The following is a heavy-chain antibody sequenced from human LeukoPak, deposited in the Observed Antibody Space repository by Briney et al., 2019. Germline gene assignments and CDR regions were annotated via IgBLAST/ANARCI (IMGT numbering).Heavy chain of an antibody. Sequence: SETLSLTCTVSGGSPSSYYWSCILQSPGKGLEWIGYIYYSGSTDYNASLKSRVTISVDTSMHQFSLRLTSVTAADTAVYYCASDSGYRYGFFDYWGQGTLVTVSS. CDR3: ASDSGYRYGFFDY. J-gene: IGHJ4*02. V-gene: IGHV4-59*01. CDR1: GGSPSSYY. D-gene: IGHD5-18*01. CDR2: IYYSGST.